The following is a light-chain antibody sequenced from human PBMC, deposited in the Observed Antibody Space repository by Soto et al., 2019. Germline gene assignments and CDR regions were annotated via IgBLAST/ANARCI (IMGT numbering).Light chain of an antibody. V-gene: IGKV1-17*01. CDR3: PQHSSYPLT. Sequence: DIQMTQSPSSLSASVGDRVTITCRASQSITTYLNWYRQKPGKAPKLLIYAASSLQSGVPSRFSGSGSGTEFTLTISSLQPEDSATYYCPQHSSYPLTFGGGTKVDIK. CDR2: AAS. J-gene: IGKJ4*01. CDR1: QSITTY.